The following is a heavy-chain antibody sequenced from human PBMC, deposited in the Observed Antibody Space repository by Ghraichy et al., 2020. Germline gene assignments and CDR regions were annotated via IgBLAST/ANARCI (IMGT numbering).Heavy chain of an antibody. V-gene: IGHV3-23*01. D-gene: IGHD2-2*01. CDR2: ISGSGGST. CDR1: GFTFSSYA. CDR3: ARPVVVPAYYGMDV. Sequence: GESLNISCAASGFTFSSYAMSWVRQAPGKGLEWVSAISGSGGSTYYADSVKGRFTISRDNAKNSLYLQMNSLRDEDTAVYYCARPVVVPAYYGMDVWGQGTTVTVSS. J-gene: IGHJ6*02.